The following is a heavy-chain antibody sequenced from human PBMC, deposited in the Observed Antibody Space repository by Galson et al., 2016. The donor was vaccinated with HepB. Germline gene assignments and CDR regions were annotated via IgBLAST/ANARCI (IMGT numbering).Heavy chain of an antibody. D-gene: IGHD3-22*01. J-gene: IGHJ4*02. CDR2: VYHSGST. CDR3: ARAFVYDSSGYYASPPPDY. V-gene: IGHV4-4*02. Sequence: SETLSLTCAVSGDSISSGHWWIWVRQPPGKGLEWIGEVYHSGSTYYNPSLKSRVTISADKSKNQFSLKLSSVTAADTAVYFCARAFVYDSSGYYASPPPDYWGQGTLVTVSS. CDR1: GDSISSGHW.